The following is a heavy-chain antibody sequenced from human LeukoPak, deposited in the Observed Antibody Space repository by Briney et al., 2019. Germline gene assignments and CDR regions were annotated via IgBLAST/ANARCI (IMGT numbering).Heavy chain of an antibody. J-gene: IGHJ3*02. V-gene: IGHV4-34*01. CDR1: GGSFSGYY. CDR3: ARGKRRGYSYGGDAFDI. D-gene: IGHD5-18*01. CDR2: INHSGST. Sequence: SETLSLTCAVYGGSFSGYYWSWIRQPPGKGLEWIGEINHSGSTNYNPSLKSRVTISVDTSKNQFSLKLSSVTAADTAVYYCARGKRRGYSYGGDAFDIWGQGTMVTVSS.